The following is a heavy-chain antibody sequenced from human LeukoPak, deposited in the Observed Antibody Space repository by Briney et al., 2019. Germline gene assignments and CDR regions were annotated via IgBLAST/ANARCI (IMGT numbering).Heavy chain of an antibody. D-gene: IGHD3-9*01. CDR2: INHSGST. V-gene: IGHV4-34*01. CDR3: ARGPHILTGYYGVDNWFDP. J-gene: IGHJ5*02. Sequence: SETLSLTCAVYGGSFSGYYWSWIRQPPGKGLEWIGEINHSGSTNYNPSLKSRVTISVDTSKNQFSLKLSSVTAADTAVYYCARGPHILTGYYGVDNWFDPWGQGTLVTVSS. CDR1: GGSFSGYY.